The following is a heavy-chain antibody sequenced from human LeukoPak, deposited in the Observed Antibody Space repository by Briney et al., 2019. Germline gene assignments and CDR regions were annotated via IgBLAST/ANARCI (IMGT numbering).Heavy chain of an antibody. CDR2: IIWNSGSI. J-gene: IGHJ3*02. Sequence: PGRSLTLSCAASGFTSDDYSMHWVRQAPGEVLEWVSGIIWNSGSIGYADSVKGRFTNSRDNAKNSLYLQMNSLRAEDMALYYCAKDKGTMVRGVIRAFDIWGQGTMVTVSS. D-gene: IGHD3-10*01. CDR3: AKDKGTMVRGVIRAFDI. CDR1: GFTSDDYS. V-gene: IGHV3-9*02.